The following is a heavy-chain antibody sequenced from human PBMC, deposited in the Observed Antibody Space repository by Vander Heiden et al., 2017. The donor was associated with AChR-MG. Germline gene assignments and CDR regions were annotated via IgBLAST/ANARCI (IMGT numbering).Heavy chain of an antibody. CDR1: GASINTTTYY. J-gene: IGHJ4*02. V-gene: IGHV4-39*01. Sequence: QLRLQESGPGLVTPSETLSLTCTVSGASINTTTYYWAWIRQPPGKGLEWIGSAYYTGSTHYNPSLKGRVTISVDASKNQLSLRLTSVTAADTAVYFCARPGGYRNYCVFWGRGTLAPGSS. CDR2: AYYTGST. D-gene: IGHD5-12*01. CDR3: ARPGGYRNYCVF.